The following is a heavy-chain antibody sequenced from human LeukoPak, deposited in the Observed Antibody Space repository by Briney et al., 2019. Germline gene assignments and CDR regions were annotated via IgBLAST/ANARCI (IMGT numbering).Heavy chain of an antibody. CDR3: ARTVDTAMVTIDY. D-gene: IGHD5-18*01. Sequence: PGGSLRLSCAASGFTFSSYAMHWVRQAPGKGLEWVAVISYDGNNKYYADSVKGRFTISRDNPKNTLYLQLNSLRAEDTAVYYCARTVDTAMVTIDYWGQGTLVSVSS. J-gene: IGHJ4*02. CDR2: ISYDGNNK. CDR1: GFTFSSYA. V-gene: IGHV3-30-3*01.